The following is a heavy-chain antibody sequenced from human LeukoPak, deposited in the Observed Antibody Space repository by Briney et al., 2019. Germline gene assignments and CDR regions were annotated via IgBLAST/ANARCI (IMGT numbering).Heavy chain of an antibody. J-gene: IGHJ5*02. D-gene: IGHD3-10*01. CDR1: GGTFSSYA. V-gene: IGHV1-69*05. Sequence: APVKVSCKASGGTFSSYAISWVRQAPGQGLEWMGGIIPIFGTANYAQKFQGRVTITTDESTSTAYMELSSLRSEDTAVYYCARAGITMVRGVLTYNWFDPWGQGTLVTVSS. CDR3: ARAGITMVRGVLTYNWFDP. CDR2: IIPIFGTA.